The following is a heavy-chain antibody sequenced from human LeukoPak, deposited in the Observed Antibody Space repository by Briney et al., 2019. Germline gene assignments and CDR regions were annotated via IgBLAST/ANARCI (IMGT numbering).Heavy chain of an antibody. J-gene: IGHJ4*02. D-gene: IGHD6-13*01. V-gene: IGHV4-59*01. CDR3: AREVAAAGPDYFDY. CDR2: IYYSGST. CDR1: GFTFSSYA. Sequence: PVGSLRLSCAASGFTFSSYAMSWVRQAPGKGLEWIGSIYYSGSTNYNPSLKSRVTISVDTSKNQFSLKLSSVTAADTAVYYCAREVAAAGPDYFDYWGQGTLVTVSS.